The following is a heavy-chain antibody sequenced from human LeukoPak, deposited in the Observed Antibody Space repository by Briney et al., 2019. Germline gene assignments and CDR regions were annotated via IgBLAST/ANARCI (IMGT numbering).Heavy chain of an antibody. CDR2: ISYGGSNK. CDR3: ARSPTYSSGWYFDY. V-gene: IGHV3-30*04. Sequence: PGGSLRLSCAASGFTFSSYAMHWVRQAPGKGLEWVAVISYGGSNKYYADSVKGRFTISRDNSKNTLYLQMNSLRAEDTAVYYCARSPTYSSGWYFDYWGQGTLVTVSS. J-gene: IGHJ4*02. CDR1: GFTFSSYA. D-gene: IGHD6-19*01.